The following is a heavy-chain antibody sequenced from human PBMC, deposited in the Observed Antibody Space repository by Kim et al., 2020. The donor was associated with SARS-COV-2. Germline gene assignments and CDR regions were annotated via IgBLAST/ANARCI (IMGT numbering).Heavy chain of an antibody. CDR3: ARSVWFGEQRNGGMDV. V-gene: IGHV1-3*01. CDR2: INAGNGNT. CDR1: GYTFTSYA. Sequence: ASVKVSCKASGYTFTSYAMHWVRQAPGQRLEWMGWINAGNGNTKYSQKFQGRVTITRDTSASTAYMELSSLRSEDTAVYYCARSVWFGEQRNGGMDVWGQGTTVTVSS. D-gene: IGHD3-10*01. J-gene: IGHJ6*02.